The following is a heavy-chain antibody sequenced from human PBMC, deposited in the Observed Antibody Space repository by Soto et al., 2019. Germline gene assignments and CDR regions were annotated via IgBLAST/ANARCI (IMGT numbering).Heavy chain of an antibody. J-gene: IGHJ6*03. Sequence: QVQLVQSGAEVKKPGSSVKVSCKASGGTFSSYAISWVRQAPGQGLEWMGGIIPIVGTANYAQKFQGRVTITADESTSTAYMELSSLRSEDTAVYYCARSAGVLRYCSGGSCYYMDVWGQGTTVTVSS. CDR3: ARSAGVLRYCSGGSCYYMDV. V-gene: IGHV1-69*01. CDR2: IIPIVGTA. D-gene: IGHD2-15*01. CDR1: GGTFSSYA.